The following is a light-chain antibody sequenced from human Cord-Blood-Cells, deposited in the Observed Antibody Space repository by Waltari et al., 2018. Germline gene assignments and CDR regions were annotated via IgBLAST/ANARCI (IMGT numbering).Light chain of an antibody. CDR1: SSAVGGYNY. CDR3: SSYTSSSTWV. J-gene: IGLJ3*02. Sequence: SALTQPASVSGSPGQSLTISCTGTSSAVGGYNYVSWYQQHPGQAPKLMIYDVSNRPSGVSNRFSGSKSGNTASLTISGLQAEDEADYYCSSYTSSSTWVFGGGTKLTVL. V-gene: IGLV2-14*01. CDR2: DVS.